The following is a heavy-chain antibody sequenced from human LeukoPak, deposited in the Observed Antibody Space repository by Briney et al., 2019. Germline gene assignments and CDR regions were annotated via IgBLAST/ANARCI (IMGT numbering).Heavy chain of an antibody. Sequence: SETLSLTCTVSGGSMSGHYWSWIRQPPGKGLQWMGFVLYSGSTNYNPSLESRVTISIDTSKNQFSLKLRSVTDADTAVYYCARDRLDWGQETLVTVSS. CDR3: ARDRLD. CDR2: VLYSGST. V-gene: IGHV4-59*11. J-gene: IGHJ4*02. CDR1: GGSMSGHY.